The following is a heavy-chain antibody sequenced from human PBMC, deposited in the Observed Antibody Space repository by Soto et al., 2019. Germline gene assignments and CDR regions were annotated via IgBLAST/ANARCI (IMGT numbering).Heavy chain of an antibody. V-gene: IGHV3-23*01. CDR2: VRATGDNS. J-gene: IGHJ5*02. CDR3: AKAYSNRWPNDFFDT. Sequence: EVQLLESGGDLVQPGGSLRLSCAASGFTFSIYAMNWVRQAPGKGLEWVSGVRATGDNSYYADSVKGRFTISRDNSKNTLYLQMNSRSAEDTALYYCAKAYSNRWPNDFFDTWGQGTLVTVSS. D-gene: IGHD4-4*01. CDR1: GFTFSIYA.